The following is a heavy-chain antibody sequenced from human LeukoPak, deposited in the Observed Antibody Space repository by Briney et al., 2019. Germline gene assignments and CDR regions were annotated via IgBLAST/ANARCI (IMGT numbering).Heavy chain of an antibody. CDR1: GYTFTSCY. J-gene: IGHJ4*02. V-gene: IGHV1-46*01. D-gene: IGHD6-13*01. CDR3: ARDSGHDSSSWYYFDY. Sequence: ASVKVSCKASGYTFTSCYMHWVRQAPGQGLEWMGIINPSGGSTSYAQKFQGRVTMTRDTSTSTVYMELSSLRSEDTAVYYCARDSGHDSSSWYYFDYWGQGTLVTVSS. CDR2: INPSGGST.